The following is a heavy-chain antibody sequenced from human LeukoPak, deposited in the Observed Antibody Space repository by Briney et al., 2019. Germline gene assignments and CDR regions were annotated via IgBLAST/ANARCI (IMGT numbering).Heavy chain of an antibody. D-gene: IGHD6-13*01. V-gene: IGHV4-4*07. CDR3: AREVKQQLVLYYYYYMDV. CDR2: IYTSGST. J-gene: IGHJ6*03. CDR1: GGSISSYY. Sequence: SETLSLTCTVSGGSISSYYWSWIRQPAGKGLEWIGRIYTSGSTNYNPSLKSRVTISVDKSKNQFSLKLSSVTAADTAVYYCAREVKQQLVLYYYYYMDVWGKGTTVTVSS.